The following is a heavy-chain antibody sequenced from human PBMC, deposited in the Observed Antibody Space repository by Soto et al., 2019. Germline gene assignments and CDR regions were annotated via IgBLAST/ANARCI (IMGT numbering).Heavy chain of an antibody. D-gene: IGHD4-17*01. CDR2: IYWDDDN. V-gene: IGHV2-5*02. CDR1: GFSHSTIGVS. CDR3: APNPPDYADYDQFDY. Sequence: QITLKESGTTLVKPPQTLTLTCTFSGFSHSTIGVSVGWIRQPPGKALEWLALIYWDDDNRHSPSLRNRVTITKDTSRNHVVLTMTNMHPVDTATYYCAPNPPDYADYDQFDYWGQGTLVTVSS. J-gene: IGHJ4*02.